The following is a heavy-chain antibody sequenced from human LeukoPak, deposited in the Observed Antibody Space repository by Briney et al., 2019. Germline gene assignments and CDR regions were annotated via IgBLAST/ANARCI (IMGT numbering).Heavy chain of an antibody. V-gene: IGHV3-53*01. CDR1: GFTVSSNY. CDR3: AREGHPYGMDV. Sequence: GGSLRLSCAASGFTVSSNYMTWVRQVPGKGLEWVSVTYNGGSTNYANSVKGRFTISRDTSKNTLYLQMNSLRAEDTAVYYCAREGHPYGMDVWGQGTTVTVSS. J-gene: IGHJ6*02. CDR2: TYNGGST.